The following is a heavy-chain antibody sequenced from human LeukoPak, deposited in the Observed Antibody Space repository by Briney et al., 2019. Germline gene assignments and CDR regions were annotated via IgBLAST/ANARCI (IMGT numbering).Heavy chain of an antibody. V-gene: IGHV1-8*01. D-gene: IGHD1-1*01. J-gene: IGHJ4*02. CDR2: MNPNSGTT. CDR3: AREEGWNRVSNPGFDY. CDR1: GYTFTSYD. Sequence: ASVKVSCKASGYTFTSYDINWVRQATGQGLEWMGWMNPNSGTTGYAQKFQGRVTMTRNTSISTAYMELSSLRSEDTAVYYCAREEGWNRVSNPGFDYWGQGTLVTVSS.